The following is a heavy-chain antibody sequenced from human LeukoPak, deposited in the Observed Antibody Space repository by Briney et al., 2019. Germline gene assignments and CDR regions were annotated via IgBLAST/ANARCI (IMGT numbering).Heavy chain of an antibody. V-gene: IGHV4-59*08. CDR2: IYYTGST. CDR1: GGSISNNY. D-gene: IGHD3-16*01. CDR3: AKYRPSGSVWVGFDI. Sequence: SETLSLTCLVSGGSISNNYWSWIRQPTGKGLEWIGQIYYTGSTSYNPHLKSRVSISVDTSKKQFSLRLTSVTAADTALYYCAKYRPSGSVWVGFDIWGQGTMVTVSS. J-gene: IGHJ3*02.